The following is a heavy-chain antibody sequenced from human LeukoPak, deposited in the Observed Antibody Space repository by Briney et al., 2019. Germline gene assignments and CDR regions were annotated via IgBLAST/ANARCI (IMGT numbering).Heavy chain of an antibody. CDR2: ISVHNGNP. V-gene: IGHV1-18*01. Sequence: ASVKVSCKASGYTFTSYAMNWVRQAPGQGLEWMGWISVHNGNPNYAQKFQGRVTMTTDTSTSTHYMELRSLRSDDTAVYYCARDVGAVAGYNFDYWGQGTLVTVSS. D-gene: IGHD6-19*01. CDR3: ARDVGAVAGYNFDY. CDR1: GYTFTSYA. J-gene: IGHJ4*02.